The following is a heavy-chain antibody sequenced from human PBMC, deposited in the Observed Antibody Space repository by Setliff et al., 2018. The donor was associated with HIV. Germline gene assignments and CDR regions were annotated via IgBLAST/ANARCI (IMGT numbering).Heavy chain of an antibody. V-gene: IGHV4-59*11. Sequence: SETLSLTCTVSGPSINIHYWSWIRQSPGKGFEWIGYIYSTGSTNYNPSLQSRVTISMVASRNQFSLRVTSVTAADTAVYYCAKGACFYGDYTFDHWGQGRQVTVSS. J-gene: IGHJ4*02. CDR1: GPSINIHY. CDR3: AKGACFYGDYTFDH. CDR2: IYSTGST. D-gene: IGHD4-17*01.